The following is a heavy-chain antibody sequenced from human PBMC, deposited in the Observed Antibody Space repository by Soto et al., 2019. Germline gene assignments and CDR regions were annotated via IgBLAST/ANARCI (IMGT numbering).Heavy chain of an antibody. CDR2: FYNSDST. CDR1: GVTGSSNY. V-gene: IGHV3-53*01. D-gene: IGHD3-3*01. CDR3: AKDGYDLWSGYYRGKGAFDI. Sequence: GGSLSLSCSASGVTGSSNYMSWVRQAPGKGLEWVSIFYNSDSTYYADSVKGRFAISRDNSKKTLFLQMNSLRAEDTAVYYCAKDGYDLWSGYYRGKGAFDIWGQGTVVTVS. J-gene: IGHJ3*02.